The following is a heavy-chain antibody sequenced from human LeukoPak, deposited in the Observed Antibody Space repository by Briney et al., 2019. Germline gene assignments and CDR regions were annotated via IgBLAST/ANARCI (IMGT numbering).Heavy chain of an antibody. Sequence: GGSLKLSCAAPGFTFSSYEMNWVRQAPGKGLEWVSYISSSGSTIYYADSVKGRFTISRDNAKNSLYLQMNSLRAEDTAVYYCARGVVGATVGYWGQGTLVTVSS. D-gene: IGHD1-26*01. V-gene: IGHV3-48*03. CDR1: GFTFSSYE. J-gene: IGHJ4*02. CDR2: ISSSGSTI. CDR3: ARGVVGATVGY.